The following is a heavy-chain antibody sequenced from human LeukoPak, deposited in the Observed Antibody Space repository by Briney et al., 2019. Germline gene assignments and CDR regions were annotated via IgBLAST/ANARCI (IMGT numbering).Heavy chain of an antibody. D-gene: IGHD2-15*01. V-gene: IGHV4-59*01. CDR1: GGSITDYY. Sequence: SETLSLTCTVSGGSITDYYWIWIRQPPGKGLEYIGYIYYNGATNYNPSLKSRVTISVDTSKNQFSLNLKSVTAADTAVYYCTRSDYSTYFNYWGPGTLVTVSS. CDR2: IYYNGAT. J-gene: IGHJ4*02. CDR3: TRSDYSTYFNY.